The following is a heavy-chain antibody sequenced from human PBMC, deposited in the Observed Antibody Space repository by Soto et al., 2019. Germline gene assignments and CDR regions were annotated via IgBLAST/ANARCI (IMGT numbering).Heavy chain of an antibody. V-gene: IGHV4-59*01. Sequence: SETLSLTCTVSGDSISPYYWSWIRQPPGKGLEWIRYIFYSGSTSYNPSLKSRVTISVDTSKNQFSLNLYSLTSADTAVYYCGRDTGCGCGQYRWYDPWGQGALVTVSS. D-gene: IGHD5-18*01. CDR1: GDSISPYY. CDR3: GRDTGCGCGQYRWYDP. J-gene: IGHJ5*02. CDR2: IFYSGST.